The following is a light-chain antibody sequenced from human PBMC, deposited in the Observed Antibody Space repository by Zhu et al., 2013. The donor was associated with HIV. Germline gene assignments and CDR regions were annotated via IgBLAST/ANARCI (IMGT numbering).Light chain of an antibody. CDR2: DDT. J-gene: IGLJ2*01. V-gene: IGLV3-21*01. CDR1: NIGSKS. Sequence: SYELTQPPSVSVAPGKTARITCGGNNIGSKSVHWYQQKPGRAPVVVVYDDTDRPSGIPERFSGSNSGNTATLTISGTQAMDEADYYCQAWDSSTVVFGGGTKLTVL. CDR3: QAWDSSTVV.